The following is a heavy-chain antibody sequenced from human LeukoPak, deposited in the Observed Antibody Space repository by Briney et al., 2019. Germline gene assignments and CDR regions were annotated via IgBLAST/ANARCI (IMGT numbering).Heavy chain of an antibody. Sequence: ASVKVSCKASGYTFTSYYMHWVRQAPGQGLEGMGIINPSGGSTSYAQKFQGRVTMTRDMSTSTVYMELSSLRSEDTAVYYCAREDRWDYSSSSAMLDYWGQGTLVTVSS. V-gene: IGHV1-46*01. CDR2: INPSGGST. CDR3: AREDRWDYSSSSAMLDY. CDR1: GYTFTSYY. D-gene: IGHD6-6*01. J-gene: IGHJ4*02.